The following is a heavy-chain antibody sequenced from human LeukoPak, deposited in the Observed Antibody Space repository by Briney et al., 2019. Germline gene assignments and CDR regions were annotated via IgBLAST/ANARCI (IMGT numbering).Heavy chain of an antibody. CDR3: ARGRNYYYMDV. Sequence: GGSLRLSCEASGFTFSSYSMNWVRQAPGKGLEWVSYISSGSGTIYYADSVKGRFTISRDNAKNSLYLQMNSLRAEDTAVYCCARGRNYYYMDVWGKGTTVTVSS. J-gene: IGHJ6*03. V-gene: IGHV3-48*01. CDR2: ISSGSGTI. CDR1: GFTFSSYS.